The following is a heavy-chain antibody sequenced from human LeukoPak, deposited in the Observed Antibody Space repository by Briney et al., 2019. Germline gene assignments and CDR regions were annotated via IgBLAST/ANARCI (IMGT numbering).Heavy chain of an antibody. CDR1: GGTFSSYA. V-gene: IGHV1-69*13. J-gene: IGHJ4*02. CDR2: IIPIFGTA. D-gene: IGHD5-18*01. Sequence: SVKVSCKASGGTFSSYAISWVRQAPGQGLEWMGGIIPIFGTANYAQKFQGRVTITADESTSTAYMELSSLRSEDTAVYYCARGRYSYGSLGWDDYWGQGTLVTVSS. CDR3: ARGRYSYGSLGWDDY.